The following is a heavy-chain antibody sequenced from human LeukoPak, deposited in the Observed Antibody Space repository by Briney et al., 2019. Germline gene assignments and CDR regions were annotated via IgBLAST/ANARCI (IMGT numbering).Heavy chain of an antibody. D-gene: IGHD6-13*01. Sequence: PSETLSLTCAVSGYWGWIRQPPGKGLEWIGSIYYSGSTYYNPSLKSRVTVLVDTSKNQFSLHLSSVTAADTAIYYCARVIAAGVDFDYWGQGTLVTVSS. J-gene: IGHJ4*02. V-gene: IGHV4-38-2*01. CDR2: IYYSGST. CDR3: ARVIAAGVDFDY. CDR1: GY.